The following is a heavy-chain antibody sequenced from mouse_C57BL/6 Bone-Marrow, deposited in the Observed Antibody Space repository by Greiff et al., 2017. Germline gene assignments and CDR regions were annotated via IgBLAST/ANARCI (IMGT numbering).Heavy chain of an antibody. J-gene: IGHJ2*01. CDR1: GFTFSSYG. V-gene: IGHV5-6*01. CDR3: ARQGG. Sequence: EVKLQESGGDLVKPGGSLKLSCAASGFTFSSYGMSWVRQIPDKRLEWVATISSGGSYTYYPDSVKGRFTLTRDNAKNTLYLQMSSLRSEDTAVDYCARQGGWGQGTTLTVSS. CDR2: ISSGGSYT.